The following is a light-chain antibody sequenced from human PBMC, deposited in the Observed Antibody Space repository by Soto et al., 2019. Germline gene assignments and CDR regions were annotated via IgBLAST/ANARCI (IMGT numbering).Light chain of an antibody. J-gene: IGLJ3*02. Sequence: QSVLTQPPSASGTPGQRVTISCSGSSSNIGSRTVNWYQQLPGTAPKVLIYSNNQRPSGVPDRFSGSKSGTSASLAITGLQSEDEADYYCAAWDDRLSAWVFGGGTKLTVL. V-gene: IGLV1-44*01. CDR1: SSNIGSRT. CDR2: SNN. CDR3: AAWDDRLSAWV.